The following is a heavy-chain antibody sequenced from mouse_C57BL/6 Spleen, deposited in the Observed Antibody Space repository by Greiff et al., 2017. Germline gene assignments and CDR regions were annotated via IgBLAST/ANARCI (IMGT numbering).Heavy chain of an antibody. CDR3: ARDGITTVVEKLPYYFAY. V-gene: IGHV1-53*01. CDR2: INPSNGGT. CDR1: GYTFTSYW. Sequence: QVQLQQPGTELVKPGASVKLSCKASGYTFTSYWMHWVKQRPGQGLEWIGNINPSNGGTNYNEKFKSKATLTVDKSSSTAYMQLSSLTSEDSAVYYCARDGITTVVEKLPYYFAYWGHGPTLTFSS. D-gene: IGHD1-1*01. J-gene: IGHJ2*01.